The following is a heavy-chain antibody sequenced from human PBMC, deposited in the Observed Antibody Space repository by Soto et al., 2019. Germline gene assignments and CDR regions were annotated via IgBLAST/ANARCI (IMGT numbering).Heavy chain of an antibody. Sequence: QVQLVQSGTEVKKPGASVMVSCKTSGYTFTSYGISWVRRAPGQGLEWMGLISPYNGDTIYARKFQGRVIVTADTATSTVYMELRSLRSDDTAVYYCVRDASSGYRGWWDPWGQGTLVTVSS. V-gene: IGHV1-18*01. CDR3: VRDASSGYRGWWDP. J-gene: IGHJ5*02. D-gene: IGHD5-18*01. CDR1: GYTFTSYG. CDR2: ISPYNGDT.